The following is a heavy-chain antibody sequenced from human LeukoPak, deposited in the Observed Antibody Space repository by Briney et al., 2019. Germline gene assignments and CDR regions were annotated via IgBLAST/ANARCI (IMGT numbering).Heavy chain of an antibody. CDR2: INSVGGTT. V-gene: IGHV3-48*03. CDR1: GFTFNSYG. CDR3: ARSHMYGDYGEDI. J-gene: IGHJ3*02. D-gene: IGHD4-17*01. Sequence: GGSLRLSCAASGFTFNSYGMNWFRQAPGKGLEWISYINSVGGTTFYADSVKGRFTITRDNANNTLYLQMNSLRAEDAAIYYCARSHMYGDYGEDIWGHGTVVAVSS.